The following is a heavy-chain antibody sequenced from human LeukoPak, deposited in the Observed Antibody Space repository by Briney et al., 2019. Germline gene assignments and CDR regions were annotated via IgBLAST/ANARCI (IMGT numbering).Heavy chain of an antibody. D-gene: IGHD6-19*01. J-gene: IGHJ4*02. CDR3: AKESALYSSLPFDC. V-gene: IGHV3-23*01. CDR1: GFTFSNYA. CDR2: ISTSGGNT. Sequence: PGGSLRLSCVASGFTFSNYAMSWVRQSAGKGLEWVSAISTSGGNTYYADSVKGRFTISRDNSKNTLYLQMNSLRAEDTAVYYCAKESALYSSLPFDCWGQGTLVTVSS.